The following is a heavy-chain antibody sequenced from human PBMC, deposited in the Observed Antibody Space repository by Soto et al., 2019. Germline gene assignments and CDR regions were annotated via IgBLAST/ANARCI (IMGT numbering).Heavy chain of an antibody. CDR3: ARPNPSRGNGMDV. J-gene: IGHJ6*02. CDR2: IYYSGST. Sequence: SETLSLTCTVSGGSISSYYWSWIRQPPGKGLEWIGYIYYSGSTNYNPSLKSRVTISVDTSKNQFSLKLSSVTAADTAVYYCARPNPSRGNGMDVWGQGTTVTAP. V-gene: IGHV4-59*01. D-gene: IGHD3-16*01. CDR1: GGSISSYY.